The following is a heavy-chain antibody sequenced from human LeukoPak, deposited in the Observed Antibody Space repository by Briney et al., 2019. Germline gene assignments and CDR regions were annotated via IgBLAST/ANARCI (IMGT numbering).Heavy chain of an antibody. Sequence: PGRSLRLSCAASGFTFRSYGMHWVRQAPGKGLEWVAVIWYDGNNKYYADSVKGRFTISRDNSNNTLYLRLNSLRAEDTALYYCARGLQLWYPGDAFDIWGQGTMVTVSS. CDR2: IWYDGNNK. D-gene: IGHD5-18*01. V-gene: IGHV3-33*01. CDR3: ARGLQLWYPGDAFDI. J-gene: IGHJ3*02. CDR1: GFTFRSYG.